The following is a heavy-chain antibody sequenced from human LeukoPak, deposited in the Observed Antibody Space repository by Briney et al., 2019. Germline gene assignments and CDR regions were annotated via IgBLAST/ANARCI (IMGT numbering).Heavy chain of an antibody. CDR2: FYYSGST. V-gene: IGHV4-39*02. CDR3: ARDKRDGSLDY. CDR1: GGSISSSSYY. Sequence: PSETLSLTCTVSGGSISSSSYYWGWIRQPPGKGLEWIGSFYYSGSTYYNPSLKSRVTISVDTSKNQFSLKLSSVTAADTAVYYCARDKRDGSLDYWGQGTLVTVSS. J-gene: IGHJ4*02. D-gene: IGHD5-24*01.